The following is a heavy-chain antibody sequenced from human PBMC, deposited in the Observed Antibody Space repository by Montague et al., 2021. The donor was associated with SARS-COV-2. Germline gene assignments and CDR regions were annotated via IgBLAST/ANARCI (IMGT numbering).Heavy chain of an antibody. J-gene: IGHJ4*02. CDR2: FTGGSGGST. CDR3: AKGRWGVPGPLDPFDY. CDR1: GFTFSSYA. V-gene: IGHV3-23*01. D-gene: IGHD3-10*01. Sequence: SLRLSWAASGFTFSSYAMSWVRQAPGKGLEWVSTFTGGSGGSTYYANSVKGRFTISRDSSKNTLYLQMNNLRAEDTAVYYCAKGRWGVPGPLDPFDYWGQGTLVTVSS.